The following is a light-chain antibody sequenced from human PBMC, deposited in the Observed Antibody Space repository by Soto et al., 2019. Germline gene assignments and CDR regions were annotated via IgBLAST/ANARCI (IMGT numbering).Light chain of an antibody. J-gene: IGLJ1*01. CDR3: SSYTSSTTLA. CDR2: EVS. CDR1: SSDVGGYDY. V-gene: IGLV2-14*01. Sequence: QSVLTQPASVSGSPGQSITISCTGTSSDVGGYDYVSWYQQYPGKAPKLIIFEVSNRPSGVSHRFSGSKSGNTASLTISGLQAEDEADYYCSSYTSSTTLAFGTGTKVTVL.